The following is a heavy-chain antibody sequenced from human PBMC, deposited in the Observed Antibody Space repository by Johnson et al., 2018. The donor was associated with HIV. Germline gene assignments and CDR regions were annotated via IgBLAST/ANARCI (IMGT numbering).Heavy chain of an antibody. CDR3: ASLTWVARSSRFYAFDI. J-gene: IGHJ3*02. V-gene: IGHV3-30-3*01. CDR2: ILYDGSNK. CDR1: GFTFSIYA. D-gene: IGHD6-13*01. Sequence: HVHLVESGGGVVQPGRSLRLSCAASGFTFSIYAMHWVRQAPGKGLEWVAVILYDGSNKYYADSVKGRFTISRDNSKNTLYLQMNSLRVEDTAVCYCASLTWVARSSRFYAFDIWGQGTLVTVSS.